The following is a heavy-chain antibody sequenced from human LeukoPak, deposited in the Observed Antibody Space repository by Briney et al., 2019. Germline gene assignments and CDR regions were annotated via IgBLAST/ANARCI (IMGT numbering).Heavy chain of an antibody. D-gene: IGHD1-26*01. Sequence: HPGGSLRLSCSASGFIFTDYTMTWVRQAPGKGLEWVSLISATVLTTRYADSVKGRFTISRDSSTNTVYLQMDMLRAEDTAVYYCAKDTVGPSTTGYFYGMEAWGPGTTVTVSS. CDR2: ISATVLTT. CDR3: AKDTVGPSTTGYFYGMEA. V-gene: IGHV3-23*01. J-gene: IGHJ6*02. CDR1: GFIFTDYT.